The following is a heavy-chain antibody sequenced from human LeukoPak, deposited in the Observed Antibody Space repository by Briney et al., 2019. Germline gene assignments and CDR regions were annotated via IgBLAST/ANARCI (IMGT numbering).Heavy chain of an antibody. CDR2: IYTSGST. V-gene: IGHV4-4*07. CDR1: GGSISSYY. D-gene: IGHD3-22*01. Sequence: PSETLSLTCTVSGGSISSYYWSWIRQPAGKGLEWIGRIYTSGSTNYNPSLKSRVAISVDTSKNQFSLKLSSVTAADTAVYYCARGSDDSSGYYDNPSSAADYWGQGTLVTVSS. J-gene: IGHJ4*02. CDR3: ARGSDDSSGYYDNPSSAADY.